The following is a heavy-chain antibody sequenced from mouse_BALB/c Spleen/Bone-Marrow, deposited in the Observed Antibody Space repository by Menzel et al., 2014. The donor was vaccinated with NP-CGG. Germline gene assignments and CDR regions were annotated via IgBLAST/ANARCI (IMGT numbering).Heavy chain of an antibody. CDR2: INPSSGYT. J-gene: IGHJ4*01. V-gene: IGHV1-4*01. CDR1: GYTFTTYT. D-gene: IGHD2-1*01. CDR3: ARVYGNYDAMDY. Sequence: VKLVESGAGLARPGASVKMSCRASGYTFTTYTMHWVKQRPGQGLEWIGYINPSSGYTYYNQKFKDKATLTADKSSSAAYPQLSSLTSEDSAVYYCARVYGNYDAMDYWGQGTSVTVSS.